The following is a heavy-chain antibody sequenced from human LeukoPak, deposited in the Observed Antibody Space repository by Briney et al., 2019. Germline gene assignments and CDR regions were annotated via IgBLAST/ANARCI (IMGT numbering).Heavy chain of an antibody. Sequence: PSETLSLTCTVSGGSISTYYWSWIRQPPGKGLEWIAYIYYSGSTNYNPSLKSRVTISVDTSRDQFSLKLNSVTAADTAVYYCARRGTTVTTSAFDIWGQGTMVTVSS. J-gene: IGHJ3*02. V-gene: IGHV4-59*08. D-gene: IGHD4-17*01. CDR3: ARRGTTVTTSAFDI. CDR2: IYYSGST. CDR1: GGSISTYY.